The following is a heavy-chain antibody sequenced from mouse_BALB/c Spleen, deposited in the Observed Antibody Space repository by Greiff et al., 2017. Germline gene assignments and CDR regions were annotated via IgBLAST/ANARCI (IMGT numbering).Heavy chain of an antibody. CDR1: GFTFTDYY. CDR3: ARDDYDYAMDY. J-gene: IGHJ4*01. Sequence: EVQLVESGGGLVQPGGSLRLSCAPSGFTFTDYYMSWVRQPPGKALEWLGFIRNKANGYTTEYSASVKGRFTISRDNSQSILYLQMNTLRAEDSATYYCARDDYDYAMDYWGQGTSVTVSS. CDR2: IRNKANGYTT. V-gene: IGHV7-3*02. D-gene: IGHD2-4*01.